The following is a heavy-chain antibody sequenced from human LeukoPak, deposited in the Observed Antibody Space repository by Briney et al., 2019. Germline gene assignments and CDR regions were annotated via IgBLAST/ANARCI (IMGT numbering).Heavy chain of an antibody. Sequence: GGSLRLSCAASGFTFSSYSMNWVRQAPGKGLEWVSSISSSSSYIYYADSVKGRFTISRDNAKNPLYLQMNSLRAEDTAVYYCARATHYDPDLYAFDIWGQGTMVTVSS. CDR1: GFTFSSYS. J-gene: IGHJ3*02. V-gene: IGHV3-21*01. CDR2: ISSSSSYI. CDR3: ARATHYDPDLYAFDI. D-gene: IGHD3-3*01.